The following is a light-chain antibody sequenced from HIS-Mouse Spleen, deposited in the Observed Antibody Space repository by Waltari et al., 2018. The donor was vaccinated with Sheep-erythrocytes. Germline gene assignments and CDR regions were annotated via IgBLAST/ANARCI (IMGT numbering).Light chain of an antibody. J-gene: IGKJ4*01. CDR1: QSISSY. Sequence: DIQMTQSPSSLSASVGDRVTITCRASQSISSYLNWYQQKPGKAPKLLIYAAFSLQSGVPSRFSGSGSVTDFTLTISSLQPEDFATYYCQQSYSTPPTFGGGTKVEIK. CDR3: QQSYSTPPT. CDR2: AAF. V-gene: IGKV1-39*01.